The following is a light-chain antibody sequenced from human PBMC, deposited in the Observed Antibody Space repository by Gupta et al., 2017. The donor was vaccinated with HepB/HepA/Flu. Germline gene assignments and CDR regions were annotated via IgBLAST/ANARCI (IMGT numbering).Light chain of an antibody. Sequence: SYGLSQPPSVSVSPGQTARTTCSGDALPKQYAYWYQQKPGQTPVLVIYKDSGRPSEIPERFSGSSSGTTVTLTINAVQAEDEADYYCRSADITNSYVVFGGGTTLTVL. V-gene: IGLV3-25*03. CDR2: KDS. J-gene: IGLJ3*02. CDR3: RSADITNSYVV. CDR1: ALPKQY.